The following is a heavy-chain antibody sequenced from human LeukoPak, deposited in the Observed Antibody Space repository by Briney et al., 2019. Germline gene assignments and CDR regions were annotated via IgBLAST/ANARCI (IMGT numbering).Heavy chain of an antibody. CDR1: GGSFSGYY. J-gene: IGHJ5*02. V-gene: IGHV4-34*01. CDR3: ARRGPPRTLLRGVKSGWFDP. Sequence: SETLSLTCAIYGGSFSGYYWSWIRQPPGKGLEWIGEINHSGSTNYNPSLKSRVTISVDTSKNQFSLKLSSVTAADTAVYYCARRGPPRTLLRGVKSGWFDPWGQGTLVTVSS. CDR2: INHSGST. D-gene: IGHD3-10*01.